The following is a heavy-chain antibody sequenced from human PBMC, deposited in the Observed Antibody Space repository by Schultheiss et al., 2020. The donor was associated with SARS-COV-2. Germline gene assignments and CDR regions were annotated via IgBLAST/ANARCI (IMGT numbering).Heavy chain of an antibody. Sequence: GGSLRLSCAASGFTFSNYDINWVRQTPGKGLEWLSYISNSGSTVHYADSVKGRFTISRDNAKNSLYLQMNSLRVGDTAIYYCARGRGTSFDYWGQGTLVTVSS. CDR1: GFTFSNYD. D-gene: IGHD1-1*01. V-gene: IGHV3-48*03. CDR2: ISNSGSTV. CDR3: ARGRGTSFDY. J-gene: IGHJ4*02.